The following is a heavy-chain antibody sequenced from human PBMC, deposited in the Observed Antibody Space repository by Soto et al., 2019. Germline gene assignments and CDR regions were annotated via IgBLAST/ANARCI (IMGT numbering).Heavy chain of an antibody. CDR2: IYFTGST. J-gene: IGHJ4*02. CDR1: GGSISSYY. Sequence: SETLSLTCTVSGGSISSYYWSWIRQPPGKGLEWIGYIYFTGSTNYNPSLKSRVTISVDTSKIQSSLKLSSVTAADTAVYYCARGREYYDSSGYHYYFDYWGQGTLVTVSS. V-gene: IGHV4-59*01. D-gene: IGHD3-22*01. CDR3: ARGREYYDSSGYHYYFDY.